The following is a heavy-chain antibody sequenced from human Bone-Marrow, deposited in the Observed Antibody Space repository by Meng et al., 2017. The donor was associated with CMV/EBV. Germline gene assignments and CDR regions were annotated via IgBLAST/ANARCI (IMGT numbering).Heavy chain of an antibody. J-gene: IGHJ4*02. V-gene: IGHV3-11*01. CDR3: ARGAAIVVVPPTTYVDY. D-gene: IGHD2-2*01. CDR2: ISTSGSAI. CDR1: GFTFSDYY. Sequence: GESLKISCAASGFTFSDYYMTWIRQAPGKGLEWVSYISTSGSAIYYADSVRGRFTVSRDNAKNSLYLQMNSLRAEDTAVYYCARGAAIVVVPPTTYVDYWGQGTRVTVYS.